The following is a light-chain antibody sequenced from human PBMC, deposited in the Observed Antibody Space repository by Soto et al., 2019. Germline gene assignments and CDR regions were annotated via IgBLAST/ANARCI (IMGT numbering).Light chain of an antibody. CDR3: AVWDDTLDAWV. Sequence: QSVLTQAPSVSGIPGQSVTISCSGSDXNIGSNTVNWYQQLPGMAPKLLIYINYKRPSGVPDRFSASKSDTSASLAISGLQSEDEAHYYCAVWDDTLDAWVFGGGTKVTVL. J-gene: IGLJ3*02. CDR1: DXNIGSNT. V-gene: IGLV1-44*01. CDR2: INY.